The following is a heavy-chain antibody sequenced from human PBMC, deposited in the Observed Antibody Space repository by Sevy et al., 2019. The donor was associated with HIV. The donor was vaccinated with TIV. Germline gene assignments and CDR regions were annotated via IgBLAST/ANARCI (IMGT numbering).Heavy chain of an antibody. CDR2: ISGSGGYT. V-gene: IGHV3-23*01. Sequence: GGSLRLSCAASGVIFNSHAMSWVRQAPGKGLEWVSTISGSGGYTYYSDSVKGRFSISRDNSKNTVYLQMNSLRAEDTAVYYCTNRGIVIITGFDYWGQGTLVTVPS. J-gene: IGHJ4*02. CDR3: TNRGIVIITGFDY. D-gene: IGHD1-20*01. CDR1: GVIFNSHA.